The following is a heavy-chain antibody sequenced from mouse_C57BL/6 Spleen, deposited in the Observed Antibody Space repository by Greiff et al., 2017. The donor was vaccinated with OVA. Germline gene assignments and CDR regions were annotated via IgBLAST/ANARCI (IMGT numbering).Heavy chain of an antibody. CDR3: ANYGSSYVSYFDY. V-gene: IGHV1-22*01. D-gene: IGHD1-1*01. Sequence: VQLQQSGPELVKPGASVKMSCKASGYTFTDYNMHWVKQSHGKSLEWIGYINPNNGGTSYNQKFKGKATLTVNKSSSTAYMELRSLTSEDSAVYYCANYGSSYVSYFDYWGQGTTLTVSS. CDR1: GYTFTDYN. J-gene: IGHJ2*01. CDR2: INPNNGGT.